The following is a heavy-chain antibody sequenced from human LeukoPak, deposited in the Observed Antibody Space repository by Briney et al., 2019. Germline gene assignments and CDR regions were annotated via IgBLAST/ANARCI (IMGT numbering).Heavy chain of an antibody. CDR1: GYTFTNYF. CDR3: ARASRVVTMIVGERGNYFDY. V-gene: IGHV1-2*02. J-gene: IGHJ4*02. Sequence: ASVKVSCKASGYTFTNYFVQWVRQARGQGLEWMGWINPNNGETKYSQIFQGRVTISTDTSTSTAYMELSRLRSDDTAVYYCARASRVVTMIVGERGNYFDYWGQGTLVTVSS. CDR2: INPNNGET. D-gene: IGHD3-22*01.